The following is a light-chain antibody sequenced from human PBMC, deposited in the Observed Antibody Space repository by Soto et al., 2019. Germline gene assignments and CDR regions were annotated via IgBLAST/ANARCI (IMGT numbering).Light chain of an antibody. Sequence: DFQMTQSPSTLRASVGDRVTITCRAGQSIRRWSAWYRQTPGKAPKLLIYDASSLESGVPSRFSGSGSGTEFTLTISSLQPDDFATYYCQQYNSYSWTFGQGTKVDIK. CDR3: QQYNSYSWT. J-gene: IGKJ1*01. CDR2: DAS. V-gene: IGKV1-5*01. CDR1: QSIRRW.